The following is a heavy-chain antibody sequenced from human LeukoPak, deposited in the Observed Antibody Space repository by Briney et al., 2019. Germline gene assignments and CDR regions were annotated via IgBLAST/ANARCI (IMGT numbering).Heavy chain of an antibody. CDR3: ARGGRDGYTLYPLDY. CDR2: INHSGST. V-gene: IGHV4-34*01. J-gene: IGHJ4*02. D-gene: IGHD5-24*01. Sequence: PSETLSLTCAVYGGSFSGYYWSWLRQPPGKGLEWIGEINHSGSTNYNPSLKSRVTISVDPSKNQLSLKLRSVTAADTAVYYCARGGRDGYTLYPLDYWGQGTLVTVSS. CDR1: GGSFSGYY.